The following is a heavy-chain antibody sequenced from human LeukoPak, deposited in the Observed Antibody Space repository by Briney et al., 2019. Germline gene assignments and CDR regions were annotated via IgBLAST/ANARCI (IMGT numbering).Heavy chain of an antibody. Sequence: SGTLSLTCAVYGGSFSGYYWRWIHQSPGKGLECIGQTHHSGSAKYSPSLKSRVTISVDTSKNQFSLKLSSVTAADTAVYYCASNHRKVYGDYPLDYWGQGTLVTVSS. CDR3: ASNHRKVYGDYPLDY. J-gene: IGHJ4*02. D-gene: IGHD4-17*01. CDR1: GGSFSGYY. V-gene: IGHV4-34*01. CDR2: THHSGSA.